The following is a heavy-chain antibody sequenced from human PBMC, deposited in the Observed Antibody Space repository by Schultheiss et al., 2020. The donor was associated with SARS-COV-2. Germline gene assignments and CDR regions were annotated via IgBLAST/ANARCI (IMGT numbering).Heavy chain of an antibody. Sequence: ASVKVSCKASGYTFTGYYMHWVRQAPGQGLEWMGWINPNSGGTNYAQKFQGRVTMTRDTSISTAYMELSRLRSDDTAVYYCAATLYCSSTSCFGMDVWGQGTTVTVSS. CDR3: AATLYCSSTSCFGMDV. CDR2: INPNSGGT. CDR1: GYTFTGYY. V-gene: IGHV1-2*02. J-gene: IGHJ6*02. D-gene: IGHD2-2*01.